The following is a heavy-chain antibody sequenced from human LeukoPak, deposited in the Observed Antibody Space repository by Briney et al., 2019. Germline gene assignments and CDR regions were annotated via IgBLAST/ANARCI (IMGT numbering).Heavy chain of an antibody. D-gene: IGHD6-19*01. CDR1: GFTFSSYA. V-gene: IGHV3-30-3*01. CDR2: ISYDGSNK. Sequence: PGGSLRLSCAASGFTFSSYAMHWVRQAPGKGLEWVAVISYDGSNKYYADSVKGRFTISRDNSKNTLYLQMNSLRAEDTAVYYCARDLTSGWYGGYYFDYWGQGTLVTVSS. J-gene: IGHJ4*02. CDR3: ARDLTSGWYGGYYFDY.